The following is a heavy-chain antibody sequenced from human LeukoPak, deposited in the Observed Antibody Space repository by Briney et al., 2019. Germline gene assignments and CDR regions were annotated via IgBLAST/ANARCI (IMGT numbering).Heavy chain of an antibody. CDR1: GLTFSKFK. Sequence: QPGGSLRLSCVVSGLTFSKFKMNWVRQAPGKGLEWVSYISDSGRTTFYADSVKGRFTISRDNAKNSLYLQMNSLRAEDTAVYYCAKGRTVMVRPNWFDPWGQGTLVTVSS. CDR2: ISDSGRTT. V-gene: IGHV3-48*03. D-gene: IGHD3-10*01. J-gene: IGHJ5*02. CDR3: AKGRTVMVRPNWFDP.